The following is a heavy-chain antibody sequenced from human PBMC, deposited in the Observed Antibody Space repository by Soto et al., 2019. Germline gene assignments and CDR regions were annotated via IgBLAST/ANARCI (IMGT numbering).Heavy chain of an antibody. CDR1: GYTFTSYY. J-gene: IGHJ4*02. D-gene: IGHD3-10*01. V-gene: IGHV1-46*03. Sequence: QVQLVQSGAEVKKPGASVKVSCKASGYTFTSYYMHWVQQAPGQGLEWMGIINPSGGSTSYAQKFQGRVTMTRDTSTSTVYMELSSLRSEDTAVYYCARGSRSYYYGSGSYRFDYWGQGTLVTVSS. CDR3: ARGSRSYYYGSGSYRFDY. CDR2: INPSGGST.